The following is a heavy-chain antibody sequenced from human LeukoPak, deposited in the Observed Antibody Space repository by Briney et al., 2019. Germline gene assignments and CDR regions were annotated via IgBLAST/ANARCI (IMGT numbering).Heavy chain of an antibody. CDR3: ARDAGRTRAPFDY. CDR2: INTSGGT. Sequence: SETLSLTCIVSGDSIVTYYWSWIRQPAGKGLEWIGRINTSGGTNYNPSLKSRVTMSVDTSTNQFSLKLTSGTAADTAVYYCARDAGRTRAPFDYWGQGTLVTVSS. V-gene: IGHV4-4*07. CDR1: GDSIVTYY. J-gene: IGHJ4*02. D-gene: IGHD6-13*01.